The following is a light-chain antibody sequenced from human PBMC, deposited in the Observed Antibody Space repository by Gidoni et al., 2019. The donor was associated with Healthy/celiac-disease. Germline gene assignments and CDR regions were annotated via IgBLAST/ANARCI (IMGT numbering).Light chain of an antibody. J-gene: IGKJ5*01. CDR1: QSLLHSNGYNY. CDR2: LGS. Sequence: DIVRTQSPLSLPVTPGEPASISGRSSQSLLHSNGYNYLDWYLQKPGQSPQLLIYLGSNRASGVPDRFSGSGSGTDFTLKISRVEAEDVGVYYCMQALQTPITFGQGTRLEIK. CDR3: MQALQTPIT. V-gene: IGKV2-28*01.